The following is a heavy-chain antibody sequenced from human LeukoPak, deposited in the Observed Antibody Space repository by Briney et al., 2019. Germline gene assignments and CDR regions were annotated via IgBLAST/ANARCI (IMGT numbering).Heavy chain of an antibody. CDR1: GYRFSMDW. CDR3: AKSPSGFTYGRNWLDP. D-gene: IGHD3-22*01. J-gene: IGHJ5*02. V-gene: IGHV5-51*01. CDR2: IYPGASDT. Sequence: GDSLNISCNGRGYRFSMDWIAAVRQMPRKRLQWRVIIYPGASDTRYSQSFEGKVTISADQYISPAYLPWRSLKASDTAMYYCAKSPSGFTYGRNWLDPWGPGPLVTVSS.